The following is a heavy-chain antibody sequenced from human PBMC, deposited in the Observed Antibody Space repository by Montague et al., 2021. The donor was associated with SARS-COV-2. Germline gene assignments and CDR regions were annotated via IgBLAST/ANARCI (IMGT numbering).Heavy chain of an antibody. J-gene: IGHJ4*02. Sequence: SETLSLTCAVYGGSLSGYYWSWIRQPPGEGLEWIAEISHSGSTSYNPSLKSRVTISIDTSKNQFSLKLSSVTAADTAVYYCARHALNEYSSAWAFGFDYWGQGTLVTVSS. CDR2: ISHSGST. D-gene: IGHD6-6*01. CDR3: ARHALNEYSSAWAFGFDY. V-gene: IGHV4-34*01. CDR1: GGSLSGYY.